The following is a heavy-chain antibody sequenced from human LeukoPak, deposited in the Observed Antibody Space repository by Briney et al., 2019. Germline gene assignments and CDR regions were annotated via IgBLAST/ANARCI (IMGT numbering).Heavy chain of an antibody. CDR3: ARATGGFLEWPYYYYYYMDV. V-gene: IGHV4-39*01. D-gene: IGHD3-3*01. CDR1: GGSIRSSSYY. J-gene: IGHJ6*03. CDR2: IYYSGSS. Sequence: SETLSLTCTVSGGSIRSSSYYWGWIRQPPGKGLEWIGSIYYSGSSYYNPSLKSRVTISVDTSKNQFSLKLSSVTAADTAVYYCARATGGFLEWPYYYYYYMDVWGKGTTVTVSS.